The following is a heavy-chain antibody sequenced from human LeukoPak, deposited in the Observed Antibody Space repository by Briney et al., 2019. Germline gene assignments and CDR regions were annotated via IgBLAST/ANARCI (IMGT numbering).Heavy chain of an antibody. D-gene: IGHD6-13*01. CDR3: TTDRKYSSSWQNDY. J-gene: IGHJ4*02. Sequence: PGGSLRLSCAASGFTFSNAWMNWVRQAPGKGLEWVGRIKSKTDGGTTDYAAPVKGRFTISRDDSKNTLYLQMNSLKTEDTAVYYCTTDRKYSSSWQNDYWGQGTLVTVSS. CDR2: IKSKTDGGTT. CDR1: GFTFSNAW. V-gene: IGHV3-15*07.